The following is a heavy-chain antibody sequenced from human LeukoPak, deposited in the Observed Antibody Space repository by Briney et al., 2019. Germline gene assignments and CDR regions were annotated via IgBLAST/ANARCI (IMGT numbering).Heavy chain of an antibody. CDR3: ARALPASSHTSFDY. CDR1: GFTFSSYS. V-gene: IGHV3-66*01. J-gene: IGHJ4*02. CDR2: VYSDDAT. D-gene: IGHD2-2*01. Sequence: GGSLRLSCAASGFTFSSYSMNWVRQAPGKGLEWVSIVYSDDATYYADSVKGRFTISRDTSKNTVYLQVNSLRAEDTAVYYCARALPASSHTSFDYWGQGTRVTVSS.